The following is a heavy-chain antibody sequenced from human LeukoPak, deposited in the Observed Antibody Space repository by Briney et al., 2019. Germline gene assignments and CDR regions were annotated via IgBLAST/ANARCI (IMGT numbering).Heavy chain of an antibody. CDR2: ISGSSGII. J-gene: IGHJ4*02. CDR1: GFTFSSYS. V-gene: IGHV3-48*02. CDR3: ATPLDYYDSSGYHQGGD. D-gene: IGHD3-22*01. Sequence: PGGSLRLSCAASGFTFSSYSMNWVRQAPGKGLEWLSYISGSSGIILYADSVKGRFTISRDNAKNSLYLQMNTLRDEDTAVYYCATPLDYYDSSGYHQGGDWGQGTLVTVSS.